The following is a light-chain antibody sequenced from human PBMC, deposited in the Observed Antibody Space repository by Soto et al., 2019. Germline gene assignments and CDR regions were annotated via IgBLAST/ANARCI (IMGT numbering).Light chain of an antibody. V-gene: IGLV2-14*01. CDR2: DVS. J-gene: IGLJ1*01. Sequence: QSVLTQPASVSGSPGQSITISCTGTSSDVGGYNYVSWYQQHPGKAPKLMIYDVSNRPSGVSNRFSGSKSGNTASLTISGLQPEDEADYYRSSYTSISTLSYVFGTGTKVTVL. CDR3: SSYTSISTLSYV. CDR1: SSDVGGYNY.